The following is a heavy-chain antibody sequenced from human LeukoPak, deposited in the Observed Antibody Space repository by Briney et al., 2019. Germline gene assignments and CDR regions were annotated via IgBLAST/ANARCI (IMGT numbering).Heavy chain of an antibody. CDR2: IYYSGTT. CDR3: ARGLGGSWYYFDY. D-gene: IGHD6-13*01. Sequence: SETLSLTCTVSGGSISSYYWSWIRQPPGKGLEWIGFIYYSGTTHYNPSLKSRVTISVDTSKNQFSLKLSSVTAADTGVYYCARGLGGSWYYFDYWGQGALVTVSS. V-gene: IGHV4-59*01. J-gene: IGHJ4*02. CDR1: GGSISSYY.